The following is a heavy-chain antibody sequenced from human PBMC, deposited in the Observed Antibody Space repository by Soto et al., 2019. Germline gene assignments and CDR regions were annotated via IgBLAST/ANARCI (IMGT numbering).Heavy chain of an antibody. V-gene: IGHV1-8*01. D-gene: IGHD3-3*01. CDR3: ATLPPHYDFWSGYSYYFDY. Sequence: ASVKVSCKASGYTFTSYDINCVRQATGQGLEWMGWMNPNSGNTGYAQKFQGRVTMTRNTSISTAYMELSSLGSEDTAVYYCATLPPHYDFWSGYSYYFDYWGQGTLVTVSS. CDR1: GYTFTSYD. CDR2: MNPNSGNT. J-gene: IGHJ4*02.